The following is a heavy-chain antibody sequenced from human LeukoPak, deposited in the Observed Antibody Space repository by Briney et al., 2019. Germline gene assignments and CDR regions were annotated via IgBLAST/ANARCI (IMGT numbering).Heavy chain of an antibody. J-gene: IGHJ4*02. CDR3: ARAAYNRSPDY. D-gene: IGHD6-13*01. V-gene: IGHV3-48*02. CDR2: ITTTVTRI. CDR1: GFTFSRYS. Sequence: PGGSLRLSCAASGFTFSRYSMNWVRQAPGKGLEWISYITTTVTRIHYADSVKGRFTISRDNAKISLYLQMNSLRDEDTAVYYCARAAYNRSPDYWGQGTLVSVCS.